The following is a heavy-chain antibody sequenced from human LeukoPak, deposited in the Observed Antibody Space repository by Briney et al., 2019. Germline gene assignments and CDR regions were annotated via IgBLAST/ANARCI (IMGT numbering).Heavy chain of an antibody. CDR2: ISSSGSTI. Sequence: GGSLRLSCAASGLTFSDYYMSWIRQAPGKGLEWVSYISSSGSTIYYADSVKGRFTISRDNAKNSLYLQMNSLRAEDTAVYYCARDLVVGYKWGAFDIWGQGTMVTVSS. CDR1: GLTFSDYY. J-gene: IGHJ3*02. V-gene: IGHV3-11*01. D-gene: IGHD5-24*01. CDR3: ARDLVVGYKWGAFDI.